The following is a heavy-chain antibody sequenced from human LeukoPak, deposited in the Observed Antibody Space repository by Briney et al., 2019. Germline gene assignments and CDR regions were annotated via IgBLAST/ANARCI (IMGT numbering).Heavy chain of an antibody. Sequence: PGGSLRLSCAASGFTFSSYSMNWVRQAPGKGLEWVSSISSSSSYIYYADSVKGRFTISRDDAKNSLYLQMNSLRAEDTAVYYCARDNPRGGWADYWGQGTLVTVSS. CDR1: GFTFSSYS. CDR3: ARDNPRGGWADY. V-gene: IGHV3-21*01. D-gene: IGHD5-12*01. J-gene: IGHJ4*02. CDR2: ISSSSSYI.